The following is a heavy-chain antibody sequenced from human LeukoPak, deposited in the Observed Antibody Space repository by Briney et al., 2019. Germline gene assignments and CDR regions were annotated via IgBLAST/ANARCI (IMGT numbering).Heavy chain of an antibody. J-gene: IGHJ6*04. CDR2: INHSGST. CDR3: ERKSYGMDV. Sequence: SETLSLTCAVYGGSFSGYYWSWIRQPPGKGLEWIGEINHSGSTNYNPSLKSRVTISVDTSKNQFSLKLSSVTAADTAVYYCERKSYGMDVWGKGTTVTVSS. V-gene: IGHV4-34*01. CDR1: GGSFSGYY.